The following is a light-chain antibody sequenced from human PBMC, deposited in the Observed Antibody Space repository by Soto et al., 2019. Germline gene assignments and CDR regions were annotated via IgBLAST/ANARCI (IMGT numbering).Light chain of an antibody. CDR3: QQYYSTLT. CDR2: WAS. CDR1: QSFLYNSENKNY. J-gene: IGKJ4*01. Sequence: DMVMTQSPDSLAVSLGERATINCKSSQSFLYNSENKNYLAWYQQKPGQPPKLLIYWASTRESGVPDRFSGSGSGTDFTLTISSLQAEDVAVYYCQQYYSTLTFGGGTKVDIK. V-gene: IGKV4-1*01.